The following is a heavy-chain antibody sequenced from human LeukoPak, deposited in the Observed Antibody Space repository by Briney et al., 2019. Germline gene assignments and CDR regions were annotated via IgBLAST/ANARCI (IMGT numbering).Heavy chain of an antibody. Sequence: GGSLRLSCAASGFTFSSYAMSWVRQAPGKGLEWVSAISGSGGSTYYADSVKGRFTISRDNSKNTLYLQMNSLRAEDTAVYYCAKLHYDFSDYYCYYMDVWGKGTTVTVSS. V-gene: IGHV3-23*01. CDR2: ISGSGGST. J-gene: IGHJ6*03. CDR1: GFTFSSYA. CDR3: AKLHYDFSDYYCYYMDV. D-gene: IGHD3-3*01.